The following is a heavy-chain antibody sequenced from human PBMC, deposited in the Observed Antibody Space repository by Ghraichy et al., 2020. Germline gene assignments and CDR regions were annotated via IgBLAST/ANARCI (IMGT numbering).Heavy chain of an antibody. CDR1: GFTFSGYA. V-gene: IGHV3-13*01. Sequence: GGSLRLSCAASGFTFSGYAMRWVRQAPGKGLEWVSGISAAGDTWYPGSVKGRFTISSKNAKNTFYLQMNSLRAGETAMYYCARSSFAWRDAFDIWGQGTMVTVSS. D-gene: IGHD3-3*02. CDR2: ISAAGDT. J-gene: IGHJ3*02. CDR3: ARSSFAWRDAFDI.